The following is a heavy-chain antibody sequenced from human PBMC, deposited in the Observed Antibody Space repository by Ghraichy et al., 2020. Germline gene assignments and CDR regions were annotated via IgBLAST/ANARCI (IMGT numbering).Heavy chain of an antibody. J-gene: IGHJ4*02. CDR1: GGSTSGYF. CDR2: METTWTT. Sequence: SETLSLTCSVSGGSTSGYFWNWLRQPPGKELVWIANMETTWTTYYNPSLKSRVTISMDTSKKQFSLKLNDVTAADTALYFCARETINLYNYFDYWGRGILLTVAS. D-gene: IGHD5-24*01. CDR3: ARETINLYNYFDY. V-gene: IGHV4-59*01.